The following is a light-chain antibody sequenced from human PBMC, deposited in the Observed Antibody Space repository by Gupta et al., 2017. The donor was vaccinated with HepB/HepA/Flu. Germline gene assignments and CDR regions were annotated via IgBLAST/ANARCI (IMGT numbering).Light chain of an antibody. J-gene: IGKJ1*01. V-gene: IGKV1-5*03. CDR1: ESISTW. Sequence: DIQITQSPSTLSASVGDRVTLTCRASESISTWLAWYQQKPGKAPKLLSYRASTSESGILSRFSGSGSGTEFTLSISSLQPDDFATYYCQHEEGSSRRFGQGTKVEI. CDR2: RAS. CDR3: QHEEGSSRR.